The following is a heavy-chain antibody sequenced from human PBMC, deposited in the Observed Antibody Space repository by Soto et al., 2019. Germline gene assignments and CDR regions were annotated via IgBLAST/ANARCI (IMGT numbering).Heavy chain of an antibody. CDR1: GFTFSSYS. J-gene: IGHJ4*02. D-gene: IGHD5-12*01. Sequence: PGGSLRLSCAASGFTFSSYSMNWVRQAPGKGLEWVSSISSSSSYIYYADSVKGRFTISRDNAKNSLYLQMNSLRAEDTAVYYCARAPWLRLPYFDYWGQGTLVTVSS. CDR2: ISSSSSYI. V-gene: IGHV3-21*01. CDR3: ARAPWLRLPYFDY.